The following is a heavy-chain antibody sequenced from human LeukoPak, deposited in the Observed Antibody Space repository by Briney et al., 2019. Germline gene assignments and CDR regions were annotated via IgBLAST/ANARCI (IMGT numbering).Heavy chain of an antibody. CDR1: GFTFSSYG. V-gene: IGHV3-30*18. CDR3: AKDRGYSYGYLNY. CDR2: ISYDGSNK. Sequence: PGRSLRLSCAASGFTFSSYGMHWVRQAPGKGLEWVAVISYDGSNKYYADSVKGRFTISRDNSKNTLYLQMNSLRAEDTAVYYCAKDRGYSYGYLNYWGQGTLVTVSS. D-gene: IGHD5-18*01. J-gene: IGHJ4*02.